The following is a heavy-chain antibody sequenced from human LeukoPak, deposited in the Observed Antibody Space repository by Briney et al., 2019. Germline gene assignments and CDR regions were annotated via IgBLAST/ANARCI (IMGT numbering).Heavy chain of an antibody. D-gene: IGHD3-22*01. CDR2: INWNGGST. CDR3: AKEQDSSGYYAPFDY. Sequence: GGSLRLSCAASGFTFSSYSMNWVRQAPGKGLEWVSGINWNGGSTGYADSVKGRFTISRDNAKNSLYLQMNSLRAEDTALYYCAKEQDSSGYYAPFDYWGQGTLVTVSS. J-gene: IGHJ4*02. CDR1: GFTFSSYS. V-gene: IGHV3-20*04.